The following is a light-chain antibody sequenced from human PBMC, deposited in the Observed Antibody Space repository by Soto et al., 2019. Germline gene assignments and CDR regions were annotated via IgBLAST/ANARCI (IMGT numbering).Light chain of an antibody. CDR2: EVT. Sequence: QSALTQTPSASGSPGQSVTISCTGTTDDIGGYNYVHWYQQHPGRAPKLIIYEVTKRPSGVPDRFSGSKSGNTASLTVSELQPEDEADYFCSSFAGRKSHVIFGRGTKVTVL. CDR1: TDDIGGYNY. V-gene: IGLV2-8*01. CDR3: SSFAGRKSHVI. J-gene: IGLJ2*01.